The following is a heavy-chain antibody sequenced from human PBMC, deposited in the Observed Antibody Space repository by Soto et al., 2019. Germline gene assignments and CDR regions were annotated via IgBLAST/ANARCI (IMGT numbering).Heavy chain of an antibody. J-gene: IGHJ5*02. CDR2: IDPSGGGT. V-gene: IGHV1-46*01. Sequence: VSCKASGYTFTSYYMHWVRQAPGQGLEWMGIIDPSGGGTSYAQKFQGRLTMTRDTSTSTVYMELSSLRSEDTAVYYCARDRVDCSGGNCWRSVEDTWGQGTLVTSPQ. CDR1: GYTFTSYY. D-gene: IGHD2-15*01. CDR3: ARDRVDCSGGNCWRSVEDT.